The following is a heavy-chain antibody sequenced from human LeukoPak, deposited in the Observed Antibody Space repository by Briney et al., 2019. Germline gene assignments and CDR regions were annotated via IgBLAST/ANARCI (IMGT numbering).Heavy chain of an antibody. V-gene: IGHV3-21*01. J-gene: IGHJ4*02. D-gene: IGHD5-18*01. CDR3: ARDIVGYSYGVDF. CDR2: ISSDSTYI. CDR1: GFIFDDYA. Sequence: GGSLRLSCAASGFIFDDYAMHWVRQPPGKGLEWVSSISSDSTYIHYADSLTGRFTISRDNAKNSLFLHMNSLRAEDTAMYFCARDIVGYSYGVDFWGLGTLVTASS.